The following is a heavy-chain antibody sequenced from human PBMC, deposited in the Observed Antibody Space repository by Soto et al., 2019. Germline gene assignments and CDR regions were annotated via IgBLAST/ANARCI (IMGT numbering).Heavy chain of an antibody. CDR3: AHRILRTVFGLVTTTAIYFDF. D-gene: IGHD3-3*01. Sequence: QITLNESGPTVVKPAETLTLTCTFSGFSLTTSGVGVGWIRQSPGKAPEWLALIYWDDDKRYSASLKSRLTITKDTSKNLVVLTMASVDPADTATYYCAHRILRTVFGLVTTTAIYFDFWGQGTPVVVSS. J-gene: IGHJ4*02. CDR1: GFSLTTSGVG. V-gene: IGHV2-5*02. CDR2: IYWDDDK.